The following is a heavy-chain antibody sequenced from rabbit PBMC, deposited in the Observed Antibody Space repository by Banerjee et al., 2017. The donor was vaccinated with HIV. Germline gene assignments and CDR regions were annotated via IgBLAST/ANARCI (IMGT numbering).Heavy chain of an antibody. CDR2: IGTGDGST. Sequence: EESGGDLVKPEGSLTLTCTASGFSFSGSYWICWVRQAPGKGLEWIACIGTGDGSTYYANWAKGRFTISKTSSTTVTLQMTSLTAADTATYFCARAGNSDYTYFNLWCPGTLFTV. V-gene: IGHV1S45*01. CDR1: GFSFSGSYW. J-gene: IGHJ4*01. D-gene: IGHD8-1*01. CDR3: ARAGNSDYTYFNL.